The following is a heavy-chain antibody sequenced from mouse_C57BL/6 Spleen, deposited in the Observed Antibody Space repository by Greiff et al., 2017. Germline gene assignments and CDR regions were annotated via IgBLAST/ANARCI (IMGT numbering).Heavy chain of an antibody. D-gene: IGHD1-1*01. CDR2: IDPSDSYT. CDR3: ATYYYGSSYVGY. Sequence: QVQLQQPGAELVKPGASVKLSCKASGYTFTSYWMQWVKQRPGQGLEWIGEIDPSDSYTNYNQKFKGKATLTVDTSSSTAYMQLSSLTSEDSAVYYCATYYYGSSYVGYGGQGTTLTVSS. V-gene: IGHV1-50*01. J-gene: IGHJ2*01. CDR1: GYTFTSYW.